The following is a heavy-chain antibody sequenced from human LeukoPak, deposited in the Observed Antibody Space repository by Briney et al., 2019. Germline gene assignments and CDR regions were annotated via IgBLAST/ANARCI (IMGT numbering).Heavy chain of an antibody. J-gene: IGHJ3*02. V-gene: IGHV4-59*08. CDR3: ARHGGVVRGEGSDAFDI. D-gene: IGHD3-10*01. CDR1: GGSISSYY. CDR2: IYYSGST. Sequence: SETLSLTCTVSGGSISSYYWSWIRQPLGKGLEWIGYIYYSGSTNSNPSLKSRVTISVDTSRNHLSLKLSSVTAADTAVYYCARHGGVVRGEGSDAFDIWGQGTMVTVSS.